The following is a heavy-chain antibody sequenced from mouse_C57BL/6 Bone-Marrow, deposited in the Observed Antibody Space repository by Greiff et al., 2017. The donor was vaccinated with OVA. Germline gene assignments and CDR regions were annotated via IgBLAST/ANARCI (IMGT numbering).Heavy chain of an antibody. CDR3: ARNSLYDGYSWFAY. CDR2: IWTGGGT. Sequence: VQLQESGPGLVAPSQSLSITCTVSGFSLTSYAISWVRQPPGKGLEWLGVIWTGGGTNYNSALKSRLSISKDNSKSQVFLKMNSLQTDDTARYYCARNSLYDGYSWFAYWGQGTLVTVSA. J-gene: IGHJ3*01. D-gene: IGHD2-3*01. CDR1: GFSLTSYA. V-gene: IGHV2-9-1*01.